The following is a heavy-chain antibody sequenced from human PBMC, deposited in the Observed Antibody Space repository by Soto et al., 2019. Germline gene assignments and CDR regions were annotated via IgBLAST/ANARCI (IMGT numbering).Heavy chain of an antibody. D-gene: IGHD3-3*01. CDR1: GFTFINYA. Sequence: EVQLLESGGGLVQPGGSLRLSCVGSGFTFINYAMNWVRQAPGKGLEWVSGISGGGDRTFDADSVKGRFTISRDNSKNTVNLQMNSLRADDTAVYYCVRKVLASTIRPDYWYFDLWGRGTLVTVSS. J-gene: IGHJ2*01. V-gene: IGHV3-23*01. CDR3: VRKVLASTIRPDYWYFDL. CDR2: ISGGGDRT.